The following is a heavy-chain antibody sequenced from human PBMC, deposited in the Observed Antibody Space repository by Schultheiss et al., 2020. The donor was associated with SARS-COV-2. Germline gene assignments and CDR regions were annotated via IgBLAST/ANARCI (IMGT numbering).Heavy chain of an antibody. D-gene: IGHD1-14*01. CDR2: INSDGSST. V-gene: IGHV3-74*01. CDR3: ARDGWDKVPEI. CDR1: GFTFSSYW. Sequence: GGSLRLSCAASGFTFSSYWMHWVRQGPGKGLVWVSRINSDGSSTNYADSVKGRFTISRDNAKNTLYLQMNSLRAEDTAVYYCARDGWDKVPEIWGQGTMVTVSS. J-gene: IGHJ3*02.